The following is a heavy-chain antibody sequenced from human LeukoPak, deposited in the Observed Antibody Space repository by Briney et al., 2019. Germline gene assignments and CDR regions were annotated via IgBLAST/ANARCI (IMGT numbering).Heavy chain of an antibody. J-gene: IGHJ4*02. V-gene: IGHV5-51*01. CDR1: GYSFTSYW. D-gene: IGHD4-17*01. CDR2: IYPGDSDT. Sequence: GESLKISCKGSGYSFTSYWIGRVRQMPGKGLEWMGIIYPGDSDTRYSPSFQGQVTISADKSISTAYLQWSSLKASDIAMYYCARIYGDYYKGFDYWGQGTLVTVSS. CDR3: ARIYGDYYKGFDY.